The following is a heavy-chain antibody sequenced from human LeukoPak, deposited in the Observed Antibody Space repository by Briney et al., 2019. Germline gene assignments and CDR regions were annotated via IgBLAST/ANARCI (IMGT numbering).Heavy chain of an antibody. CDR3: ARDGEMATIENYFDY. D-gene: IGHD5-24*01. V-gene: IGHV4-38-2*02. Sequence: SETLSLTCTVSGYSISSGYYWGWIRQSPGKGLEWIGSIYNSGSTYYNPSLKSRITISVDTSKNQFSLRLRSVTAADTAVYYCARDGEMATIENYFDYWGQGTLVTVSS. J-gene: IGHJ4*02. CDR2: IYNSGST. CDR1: GYSISSGYY.